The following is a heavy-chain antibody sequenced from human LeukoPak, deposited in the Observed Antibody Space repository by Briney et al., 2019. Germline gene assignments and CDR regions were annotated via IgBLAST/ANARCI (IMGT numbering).Heavy chain of an antibody. J-gene: IGHJ4*02. CDR3: AKDHYGYIRGTYEFDY. CDR1: GFTFSSYG. Sequence: GGSLRLSCAASGFTFSSYGVHWVRQAPGKGLEWVAVISCDGSNKFYADSVKGRFTISRDNSKNTLYMQMNSLRAEDTAVYYCAKDHYGYIRGTYEFDYWGQGTLVTVSS. D-gene: IGHD3-16*01. CDR2: ISCDGSNK. V-gene: IGHV3-30*18.